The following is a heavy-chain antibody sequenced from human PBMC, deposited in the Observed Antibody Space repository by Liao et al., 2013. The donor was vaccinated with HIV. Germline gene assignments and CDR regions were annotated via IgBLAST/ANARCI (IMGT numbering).Heavy chain of an antibody. CDR1: GSSINSLY. J-gene: IGHJ4*02. D-gene: IGHD3-10*01. CDR2: MYYAGDT. Sequence: QVQLQESGPGLVKPSETLSLTCSVSGSSINSLYSWGWVRQAPGRGLEWIGYMYYAGDTSYNPSLKSRVTISVDTSEDQFSLRLRSVTAADTAVYYCASVPRGQLVNAYFDNWAGEPWSPSPQ. CDR3: ASVPRGQLVNAYFDN. V-gene: IGHV4-59*11.